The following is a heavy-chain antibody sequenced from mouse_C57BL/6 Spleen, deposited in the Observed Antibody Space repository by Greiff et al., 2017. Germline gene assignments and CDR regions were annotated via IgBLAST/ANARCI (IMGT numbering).Heavy chain of an antibody. D-gene: IGHD2-2*01. J-gene: IGHJ4*01. Sequence: EVQLKQSGPELVKPGASVKISCKASGYTFTDYYMNWVKQSHGKSLEWIGDINPNNGGTSYNQKFKGKATLTVDKSSSTAYMELRSLTSEDSAVYYCARGVTVNYYAMDYWGQGTSVTVSS. CDR1: GYTFTDYY. CDR2: INPNNGGT. V-gene: IGHV1-26*01. CDR3: ARGVTVNYYAMDY.